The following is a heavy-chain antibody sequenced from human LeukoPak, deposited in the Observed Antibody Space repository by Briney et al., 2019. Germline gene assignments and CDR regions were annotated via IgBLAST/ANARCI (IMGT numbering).Heavy chain of an antibody. V-gene: IGHV3-23*01. CDR1: GFTFSSYA. CDR2: ISGSGAST. J-gene: IGHJ6*03. Sequence: GGSLRLSCAASGFTFSSYAMSWVRQAPGKGLEWVSSISGSGASTYYADSVEGRFIISRGNSRSTLYLQMNSLTAEDTAVYYCAKMRGQYYHSYYMDAWGKGTTVTVSS. CDR3: AKMRGQYYHSYYMDA.